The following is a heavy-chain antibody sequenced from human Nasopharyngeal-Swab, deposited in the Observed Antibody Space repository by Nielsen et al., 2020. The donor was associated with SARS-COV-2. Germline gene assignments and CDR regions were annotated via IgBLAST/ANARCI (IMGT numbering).Heavy chain of an antibody. V-gene: IGHV4-38-2*02. CDR2: IYHSGST. CDR3: ARVRLTRAPASSGYYSETTPYFDY. D-gene: IGHD3-22*01. J-gene: IGHJ4*02. Sequence: GSLRLSCTVSGYSISSGYYWGWIRQPPGKGLEWIGSIYHSGSTYYNPSLKSRVTISIDTSKNQFSLKLSSVTAADTAVYYCARVRLTRAPASSGYYSETTPYFDYWGQGTLVTVSS. CDR1: GYSISSGYY.